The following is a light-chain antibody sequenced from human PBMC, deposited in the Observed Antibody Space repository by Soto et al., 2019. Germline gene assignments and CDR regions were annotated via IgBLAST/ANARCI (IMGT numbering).Light chain of an antibody. J-gene: IGKJ4*01. CDR3: QQYYSTPLT. V-gene: IGKV4-1*01. CDR1: QRVLYSSNNKNY. Sequence: DIVMTQSPDSLAVSLGERATINCESSQRVLYSSNNKNYLAWYQQKPGQPPKLLIYWASTRESGVPDRFSGSGSGTDFTLTISSLQAEDVAVYYCQQYYSTPLTFGGGTKVDSK. CDR2: WAS.